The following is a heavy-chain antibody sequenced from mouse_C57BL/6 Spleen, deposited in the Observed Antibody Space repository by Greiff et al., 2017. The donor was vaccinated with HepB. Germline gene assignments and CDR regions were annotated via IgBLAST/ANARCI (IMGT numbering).Heavy chain of an antibody. Sequence: EVKLEESGGDLVKPGGSLKLSCAASGFTFSSYGMSWVRQTPDKRLEWVATISSGGSYTYYPDSVKGRFTISRDNAKNTLYLQMSSLKAEDTAMYYCASITAVVDAMDYWGQGTSVTVSS. D-gene: IGHD1-1*01. J-gene: IGHJ4*01. CDR3: ASITAVVDAMDY. CDR2: ISSGGSYT. CDR1: GFTFSSYG. V-gene: IGHV5-6*02.